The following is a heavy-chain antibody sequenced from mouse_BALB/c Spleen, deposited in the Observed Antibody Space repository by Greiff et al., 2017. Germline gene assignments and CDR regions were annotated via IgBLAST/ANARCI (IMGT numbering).Heavy chain of an antibody. CDR1: GFTFSSFG. Sequence: EVQLVESGGGLVQPGGSRKLSCAASGFTFSSFGMHWVRQAPEKGLEWVAYISSGSSTIYYADTVKGRFTISRDNPKNTLFLQMTSLRSEDTAMYYCARDGNYEFDYWGQGTTLTVSS. CDR2: ISSGSSTI. J-gene: IGHJ2*01. CDR3: ARDGNYEFDY. D-gene: IGHD2-1*01. V-gene: IGHV5-17*02.